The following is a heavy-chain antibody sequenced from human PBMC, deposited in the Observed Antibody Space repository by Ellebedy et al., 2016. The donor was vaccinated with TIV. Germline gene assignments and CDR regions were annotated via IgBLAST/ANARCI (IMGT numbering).Heavy chain of an antibody. CDR1: GFTFSSYG. J-gene: IGHJ4*02. Sequence: GESLKISCAASGFTFSSYGMHWVRQAPGKGLEWVAFIRYDGSNKYYADSVTGRFTISRDNSKNTLYLQMKSLRAEETAVYYCANGEVGVVQTINWGQGTLVTVSS. CDR3: ANGEVGVVQTIN. CDR2: IRYDGSNK. V-gene: IGHV3-30*02. D-gene: IGHD2-2*01.